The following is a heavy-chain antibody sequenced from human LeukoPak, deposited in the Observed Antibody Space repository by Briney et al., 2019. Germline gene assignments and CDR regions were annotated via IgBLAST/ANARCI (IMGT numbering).Heavy chain of an antibody. D-gene: IGHD4-11*01. CDR1: GYSISSDYY. V-gene: IGHV4-38-2*02. J-gene: IGHJ4*02. CDR3: ARSELNDYSRY. Sequence: SETLSLTCSVSGYSISSDYYWGWIRPPPGKGLEWIGSIYHSGSTYQSPSLKSRVTISIDTSKNQFSLKLSPVTAADTAVYYCARSELNDYSRYWGQGILVSVSS. CDR2: IYHSGST.